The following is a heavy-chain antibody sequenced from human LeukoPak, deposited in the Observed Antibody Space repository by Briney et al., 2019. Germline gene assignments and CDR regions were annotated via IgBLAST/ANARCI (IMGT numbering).Heavy chain of an antibody. D-gene: IGHD3-22*01. CDR2: IKSKTDGGTT. CDR1: GLTFIDYS. V-gene: IGHV3-15*01. J-gene: IGHJ4*02. Sequence: GGSLRLSCSASGLTFIDYSMSWVRQAPGKGLEWVGRIKSKTDGGTTDYTAPVKGKFTLSRDDSKNTLFLQMNSLHTYDTAVYFCGIRYDTSSGLGYWGQGTLVTVSS. CDR3: GIRYDTSSGLGY.